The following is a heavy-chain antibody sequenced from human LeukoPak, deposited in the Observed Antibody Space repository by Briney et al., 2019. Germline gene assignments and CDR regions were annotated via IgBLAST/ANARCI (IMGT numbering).Heavy chain of an antibody. J-gene: IGHJ6*03. Sequence: GGSLRLSCAASGFTFSSYSMNWVRQAPGKGLEWVSYISSSSSTIYYADSVKGRFTISRDNAKNSLYLQMNSLRAEDTAVYYCAKALGYSWYYYYYMDVWGKGTTVTVSS. D-gene: IGHD5-18*01. CDR3: AKALGYSWYYYYYMDV. CDR2: ISSSSSTI. V-gene: IGHV3-48*04. CDR1: GFTFSSYS.